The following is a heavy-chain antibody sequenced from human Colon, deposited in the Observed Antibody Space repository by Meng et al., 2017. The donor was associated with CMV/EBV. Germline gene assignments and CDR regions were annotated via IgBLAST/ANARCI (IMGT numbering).Heavy chain of an antibody. J-gene: IGHJ5*02. CDR1: VGSISSSSYY. Sequence: SEPLSLTCPVSVGSISSSSYYWGWIRQPPGKGLEWIGSIYYSGSTYYNPSLKSRVTISVDTSKNQFSLKLSSVTAADTAVYYCARVRLVSGSGWYWFDPWGQGTLVTVSS. CDR2: IYYSGST. CDR3: ARVRLVSGSGWYWFDP. D-gene: IGHD6-19*01. V-gene: IGHV4-39*07.